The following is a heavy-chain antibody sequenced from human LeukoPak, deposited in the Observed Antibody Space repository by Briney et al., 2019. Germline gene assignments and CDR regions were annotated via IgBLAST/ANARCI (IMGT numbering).Heavy chain of an antibody. CDR1: GNSISSSSYY. CDR3: ARLWRAAIDY. J-gene: IGHJ4*02. CDR2: IYYSGST. D-gene: IGHD1-1*01. Sequence: PSETLSLTCTVSGNSISSSSYYWGWIRQPPGKGLEWIGSIYYSGSTYYNPSLKSRVTISSDTPKNQFSLKLSSVTAADTAVYYCARLWRAAIDYGGQGTLVTVSS. V-gene: IGHV4-39*01.